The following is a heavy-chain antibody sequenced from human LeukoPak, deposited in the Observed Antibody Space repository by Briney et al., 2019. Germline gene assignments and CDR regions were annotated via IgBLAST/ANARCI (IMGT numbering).Heavy chain of an antibody. Sequence: GSSVKLSCKASGGTFSSYAISWVRQAPGQGLEWMGRIIPIFGIANYAQKFQGRVTITAEKSTSTAYMELSSLRYEGTAVYYCARGDGGDGYNTDYYFGYWGQGTLVTVSS. D-gene: IGHD5-24*01. J-gene: IGHJ4*02. CDR1: GGTFSSYA. CDR2: IIPIFGIA. CDR3: ARGDGGDGYNTDYYFGY. V-gene: IGHV1-69*04.